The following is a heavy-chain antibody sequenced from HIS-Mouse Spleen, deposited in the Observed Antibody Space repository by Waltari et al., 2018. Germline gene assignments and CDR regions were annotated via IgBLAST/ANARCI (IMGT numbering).Heavy chain of an antibody. CDR2: ITHRGST. J-gene: IGHJ3*02. CDR3: ARRAGAQQLDAFDI. Sequence: HVQLQQWGAGLLTASETLSLTCAVYGGSFIGYYWSWILSPPGKGLEWFGEITHRGSTNYNPSLNSRFTISVDTSKNQFSRKLSSVTAAETAVYYCARRAGAQQLDAFDIWGQGTMVTVSS. V-gene: IGHV4-34*01. D-gene: IGHD6-13*01. CDR1: GGSFIGYY.